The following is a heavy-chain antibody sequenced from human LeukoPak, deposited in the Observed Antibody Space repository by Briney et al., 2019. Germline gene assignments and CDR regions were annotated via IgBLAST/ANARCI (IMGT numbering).Heavy chain of an antibody. J-gene: IGHJ5*02. V-gene: IGHV4-59*08. Sequence: SETLSLTCTVSGGSISSYYWGWIRQPPGKGLEWIGYIYYRGSTNYNPSLKSRVTISVDTSKNQFSLKLSSVTAADTAVYYCARRAAADGYNWFDPWGQGTLVTVSS. D-gene: IGHD6-13*01. CDR2: IYYRGST. CDR1: GGSISSYY. CDR3: ARRAAADGYNWFDP.